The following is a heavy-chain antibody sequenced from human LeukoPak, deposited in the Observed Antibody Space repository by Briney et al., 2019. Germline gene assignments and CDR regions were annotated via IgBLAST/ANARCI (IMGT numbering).Heavy chain of an antibody. J-gene: IGHJ5*02. CDR2: IDYSGRT. CDR1: GDSIDSVSYY. CDR3: ATEFYDFLSGESWFDP. Sequence: SETLSLTCSVSGDSIDSVSYYWGWIRQAPGKGPEWIASIDYSGRTFYNPSLRSRVIISVDTSNNDFSLNLTSVTAADTAVYYCATEFYDFLSGESWFDPWGQGALVTVS. V-gene: IGHV4-39*07. D-gene: IGHD3-9*01.